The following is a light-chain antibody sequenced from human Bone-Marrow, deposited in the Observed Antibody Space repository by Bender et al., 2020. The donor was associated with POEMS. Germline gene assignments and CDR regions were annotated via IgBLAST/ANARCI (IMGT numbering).Light chain of an antibody. V-gene: IGLV2-14*03. CDR3: CSCSGSFH. CDR2: DVN. CDR1: NSDVGSRDL. Sequence: HSALTQPASVSGSPGQAITISCTGTNSDVGSRDLVAWFRQYPGKAPTLVIYDVNVRPSGVSDRFSGSKSANTASLAISGLQAEDEADYCCCSCSGSFHIGTGTKVTVL. J-gene: IGLJ1*01.